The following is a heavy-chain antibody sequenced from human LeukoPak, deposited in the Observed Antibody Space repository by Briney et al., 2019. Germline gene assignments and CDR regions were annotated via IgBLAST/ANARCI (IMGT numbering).Heavy chain of an antibody. Sequence: SQTLSLTCTVSGGSISSGDYYWSWIRQHPGKGLEWIAYLSYSGNTYYNPSLKSRVTISLDTSKNQFSLKLTSVTAADTAVYYCARSHGSTPQFDSWGQGTLVTVSS. V-gene: IGHV4-31*03. J-gene: IGHJ4*02. CDR1: GGSISSGDYY. CDR2: LSYSGNT. CDR3: ARSHGSTPQFDS.